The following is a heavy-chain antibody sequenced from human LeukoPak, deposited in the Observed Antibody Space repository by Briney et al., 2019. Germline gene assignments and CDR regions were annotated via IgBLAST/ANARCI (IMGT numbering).Heavy chain of an antibody. Sequence: GGSLRLSCTASGFTFGDYAMSWVRQAPGKGLEWVGFIRSKAYGGTIEYAASVKGRFTISRDDSKSIAYLQMNSLKTEDTAVYYCTISSSWYSEYFQHWGQGTLVTVSS. V-gene: IGHV3-49*04. D-gene: IGHD6-13*01. CDR1: GFTFGDYA. CDR3: TISSSWYSEYFQH. CDR2: IRSKAYGGTI. J-gene: IGHJ1*01.